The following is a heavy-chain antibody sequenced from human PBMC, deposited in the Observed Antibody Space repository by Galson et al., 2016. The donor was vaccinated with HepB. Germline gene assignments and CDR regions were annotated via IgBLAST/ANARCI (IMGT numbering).Heavy chain of an antibody. V-gene: IGHV1-2*02. CDR3: AKEWVVVTANDAFDV. CDR1: GYTFTGYY. Sequence: SVKVSCKASGYTFTGYYLHWVRQAPGQGLEWMGWINPNSGSTIYGQKFQGRVTMTRDTSIDTAYMEMTRLRSDDTAVYYCAKEWVVVTANDAFDVWGQGTMVTGSP. J-gene: IGHJ3*01. CDR2: INPNSGST. D-gene: IGHD2-21*02.